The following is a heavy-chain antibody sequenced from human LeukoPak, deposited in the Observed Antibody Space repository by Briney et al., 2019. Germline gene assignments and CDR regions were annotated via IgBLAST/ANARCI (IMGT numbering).Heavy chain of an antibody. Sequence: VASVKVSCKASGYTFTNYGITWVRQAPGQGLEWMGGIIPIFGTANYAQKFQGRVTITTDESTSTAYMELSSLRSEDTAVYYCASSPHRSVPAAIRVYYYYMDVWGKGTTVTVSS. V-gene: IGHV1-69*05. D-gene: IGHD2-2*01. CDR2: IIPIFGTA. CDR1: GYTFTNYG. CDR3: ASSPHRSVPAAIRVYYYYMDV. J-gene: IGHJ6*03.